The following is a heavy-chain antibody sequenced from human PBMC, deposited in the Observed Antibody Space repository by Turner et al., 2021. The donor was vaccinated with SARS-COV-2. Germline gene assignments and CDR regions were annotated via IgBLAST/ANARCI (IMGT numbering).Heavy chain of an antibody. CDR3: ARGDDPRKSGVV. V-gene: IGHV4-34*01. Sequence: QVQLQQWGAGPLQPSETLSLICAVNGGSLSGYYWTWIRQPPGKGLEWNGAVHPYGTTYYNPSLKSRVSMSVDTSKNQFSLKLNSVTAADTAFYYWARGDDPRKSGVVWGQGTLVTVSS. J-gene: IGHJ4*02. D-gene: IGHD3-3*01. CDR2: VHPYGTT. CDR1: GGSLSGYY.